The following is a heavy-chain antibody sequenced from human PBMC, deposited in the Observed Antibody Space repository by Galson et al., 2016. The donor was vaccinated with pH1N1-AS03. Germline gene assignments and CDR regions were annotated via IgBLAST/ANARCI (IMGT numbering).Heavy chain of an antibody. J-gene: IGHJ6*02. V-gene: IGHV3-30*03. CDR1: GFTFSRYP. Sequence: SLRLSCAASGFTFSRYPIHWVRQAPGKGLEWEALISYDGVTEHYADSVKGRLTISRDNFKNTVYLQMNSLRADDTAVYYCARGYCGGGGCHNWGGMDVWGQGTTVTVSS. CDR2: ISYDGVTE. D-gene: IGHD2-15*01. CDR3: ARGYCGGGGCHNWGGMDV.